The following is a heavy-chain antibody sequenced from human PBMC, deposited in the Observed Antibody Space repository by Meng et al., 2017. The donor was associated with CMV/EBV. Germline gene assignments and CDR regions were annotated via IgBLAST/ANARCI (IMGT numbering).Heavy chain of an antibody. D-gene: IGHD3-22*01. J-gene: IGHJ4*02. CDR2: IKSKTDDGTT. CDR3: TTVYGGYYYDSSGYYLGFDY. CDR1: NAW. Sequence: NAWMSWVRQAPGKGLEWVDRIKSKTDDGTTDYAAPVKGRFTISRDDSKNTLYLQMNSLKTEDTAVYYCTTVYGGYYYDSSGYYLGFDYWGQGTLVTVSS. V-gene: IGHV3-15*01.